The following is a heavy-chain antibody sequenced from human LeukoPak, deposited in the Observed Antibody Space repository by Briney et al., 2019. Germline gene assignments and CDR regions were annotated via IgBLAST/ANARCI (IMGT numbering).Heavy chain of an antibody. Sequence: GESLKISCKGSGYSFTSYWIGWVRQMPGKGLEWMGIIYPADSDTRYSPSFQGQVTISADKSISTAYLQWSSLKASDTAMYYCARAVGYCSGGSCFHFDYWGQGPLVTVSS. D-gene: IGHD2-15*01. J-gene: IGHJ4*02. CDR2: IYPADSDT. CDR3: ARAVGYCSGGSCFHFDY. CDR1: GYSFTSYW. V-gene: IGHV5-51*01.